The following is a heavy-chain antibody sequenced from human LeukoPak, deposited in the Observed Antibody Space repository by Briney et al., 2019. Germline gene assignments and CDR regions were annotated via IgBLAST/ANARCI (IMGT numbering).Heavy chain of an antibody. CDR1: GFTFSSYW. J-gene: IGHJ4*02. D-gene: IGHD6-19*01. CDR2: IKQDGSEK. V-gene: IGHV3-7*01. Sequence: PGGSLRLSCAASGFTFSSYWMSWVRQAPGKGLEWVANIKQDGSEKYYVDSVKGRFTISRDNAKNSLYLQLNSLRAEDTAVYYCARLGHGRAVAGLRTSWDYWGQGTLVTVSS. CDR3: ARLGHGRAVAGLRTSWDY.